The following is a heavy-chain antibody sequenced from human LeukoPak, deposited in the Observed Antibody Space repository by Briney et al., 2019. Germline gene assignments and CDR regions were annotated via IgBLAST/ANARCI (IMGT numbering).Heavy chain of an antibody. D-gene: IGHD3-22*01. CDR2: IIPIFGTA. Sequence: ASVKVSCKASGGTFSSYAISWVRQAPGQGLEWMGGIIPIFGTANYAQKFQGRVTITADKSTSTAYMELSSLRSEDTAVYYCARKVPNDSSGYYYRGQFDPWGQGTLVTVSS. CDR1: GGTFSSYA. CDR3: ARKVPNDSSGYYYRGQFDP. V-gene: IGHV1-69*06. J-gene: IGHJ5*02.